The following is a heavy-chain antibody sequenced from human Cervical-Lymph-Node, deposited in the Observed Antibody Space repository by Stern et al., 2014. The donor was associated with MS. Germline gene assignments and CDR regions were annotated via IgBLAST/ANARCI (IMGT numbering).Heavy chain of an antibody. CDR3: ARDSLIRTFGVEEGMDV. CDR2: ISADNGDT. Sequence: VQLLESGAEVKKPGASVKVSCKASGYFFTSYGISWVRQAPGQGLEWMGWISADNGDTNYAQNVQGRVTMTTDTSTNTAYMELSSLRSDDTALYYCARDSLIRTFGVEEGMDVWGQGTTVTVSS. V-gene: IGHV1-18*01. J-gene: IGHJ6*02. D-gene: IGHD3-3*01. CDR1: GYFFTSYG.